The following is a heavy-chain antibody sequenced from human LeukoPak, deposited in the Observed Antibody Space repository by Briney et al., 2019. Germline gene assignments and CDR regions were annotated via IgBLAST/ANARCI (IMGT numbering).Heavy chain of an antibody. D-gene: IGHD5-18*01. CDR1: GGTFSSYA. CDR3: AVEKPRGYSYAKAFDY. Sequence: GASVTVSCKASGGTFSSYAISWVRQAPGQGLERMGGIIPIFGTANYAQKFQGRVTITTDESTSTAYMELSSLRSEDTAVYYCAVEKPRGYSYAKAFDYWGQGTLVTVSS. J-gene: IGHJ4*02. CDR2: IIPIFGTA. V-gene: IGHV1-69*05.